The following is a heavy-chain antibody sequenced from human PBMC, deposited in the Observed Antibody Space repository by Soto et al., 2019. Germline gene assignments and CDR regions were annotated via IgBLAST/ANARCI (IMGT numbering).Heavy chain of an antibody. J-gene: IGHJ4*02. CDR3: AYRVLRTVFGLVTTTAIYFDF. CDR1: GFSLTTSGVG. Sequence: QITLNESGPTQVKPRQTLTLTCTFSGFSLTTSGVGVGWIRQSPGKAPEWLALIYWDDEKLYGPSLKSRLTIAKDASKHQVVLTMADLDPADTATYYCAYRVLRTVFGLVTTTAIYFDFWGQGTPVAFSS. D-gene: IGHD3-3*01. V-gene: IGHV2-5*05. CDR2: IYWDDEK.